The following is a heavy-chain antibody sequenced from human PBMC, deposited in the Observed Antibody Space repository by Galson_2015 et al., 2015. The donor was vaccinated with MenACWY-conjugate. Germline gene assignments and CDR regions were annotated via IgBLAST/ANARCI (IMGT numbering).Heavy chain of an antibody. CDR2: INSDGSTT. V-gene: IGHV3-74*01. J-gene: IGHJ4*02. Sequence: SLRLSGAASGVTFSSYWMHWVRQAPGKGLVGVSRINSDGSTTTYADSGKGRFTIARDNAQNTQDLQMNSLKAEDTAVYYCARAFCFGSHYAYQFDYWGQGTLVTVSS. D-gene: IGHD3-10*01. CDR1: GVTFSSYW. CDR3: ARAFCFGSHYAYQFDY.